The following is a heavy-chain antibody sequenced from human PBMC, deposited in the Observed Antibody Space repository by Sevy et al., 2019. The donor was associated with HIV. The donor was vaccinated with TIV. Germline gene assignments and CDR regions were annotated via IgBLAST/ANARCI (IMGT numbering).Heavy chain of an antibody. CDR1: GFKFDNYA. Sequence: GGSLRLSCAASGFKFDNYAMAWVRQAPGQGLVWVSAISVSGRLSYADSVKGRFTISRDSSKKMIYLHLNSLRADDTATYYCAKDGYGGCLLYYLDHWGQGTLVTVSS. D-gene: IGHD5-18*01. J-gene: IGHJ4*02. CDR3: AKDGYGGCLLYYLDH. CDR2: ISVSGRL. V-gene: IGHV3-23*01.